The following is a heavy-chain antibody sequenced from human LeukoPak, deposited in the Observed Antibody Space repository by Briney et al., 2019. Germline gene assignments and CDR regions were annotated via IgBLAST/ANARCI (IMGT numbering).Heavy chain of an antibody. J-gene: IGHJ6*02. V-gene: IGHV1-46*01. D-gene: IGHD6-25*01. CDR3: ARRADYYYHGMDV. CDR2: INPSVGST. CDR1: VYTLTSYY. Sequence: ASVNVSCMASVYTLTSYYMHWVRPAPEQGLDWMGIINPSVGSTTYAQKFQGRVTKTRDTSTSTVYMELRSLRSEDTAEYYCARRADYYYHGMDVWGQGTTVTVSS.